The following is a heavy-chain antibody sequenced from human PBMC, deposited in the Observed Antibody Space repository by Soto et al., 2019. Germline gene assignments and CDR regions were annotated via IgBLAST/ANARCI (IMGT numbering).Heavy chain of an antibody. V-gene: IGHV3-30*18. CDR1: GFTFSSYG. CDR2: ISYDGSNK. Sequence: GGSLRLSCAASGFTFSSYGMHWVRQAPGKGLEWVAVISYDGSNKYYADSVKGRFTISRDNSKNTLYLQMNSLRAEDTAVYYCAKHGASSSSSFDYWGQGTLVTVSS. J-gene: IGHJ4*02. CDR3: AKHGASSSSSFDY. D-gene: IGHD6-6*01.